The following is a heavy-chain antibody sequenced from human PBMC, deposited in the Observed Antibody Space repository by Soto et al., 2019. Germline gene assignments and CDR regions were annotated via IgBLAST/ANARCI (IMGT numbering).Heavy chain of an antibody. J-gene: IGHJ6*01. CDR3: ATWALSXVRDSXXXXXXXXXXX. CDR1: GFTFSSYW. D-gene: IGHD3-10*01. CDR2: IKQDGSEK. Sequence: GGSLRLSCAASGFTFSSYWMSWVRQAPGKGLEWVANIKQDGSEKYYVDSVKGRFTISRDNAKNSLYLQMNSLRAEDTAVYYCATWALSXVRDSXXXXXXXXXXXXGXXTTVT. V-gene: IGHV3-7*03.